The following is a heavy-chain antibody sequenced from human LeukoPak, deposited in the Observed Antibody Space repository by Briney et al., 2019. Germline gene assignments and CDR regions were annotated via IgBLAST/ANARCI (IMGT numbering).Heavy chain of an antibody. V-gene: IGHV1-46*01. CDR3: ARRGSGYDFDY. J-gene: IGHJ4*02. Sequence: ASVKVSCKASGYTFSTYYMHWVRQAPGQGLEWMGIINPNSGSTSYPQKFQGRVTMTRDTSTSTVYMELSSLRSEDTAVYYCARRGSGYDFDYWGQGTLVGVS. CDR1: GYTFSTYY. D-gene: IGHD5-12*01. CDR2: INPNSGST.